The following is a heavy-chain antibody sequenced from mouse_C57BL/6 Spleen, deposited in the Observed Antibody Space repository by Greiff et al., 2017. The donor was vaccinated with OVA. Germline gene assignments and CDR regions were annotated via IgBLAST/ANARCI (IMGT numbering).Heavy chain of an antibody. CDR1: GYTFTSYW. V-gene: IGHV1-53*01. D-gene: IGHD2-3*01. CDR2: INPSNGGT. J-gene: IGHJ2*01. Sequence: QVQLQQPGTDLVKPGASVKLSCKASGYTFTSYWMHWVKQRPGQGLEWIGNINPSNGGTNYNEKFKSKATLTVDKSTSTAYMQLRSLTSEDSAVYYCARWEFFYDYFDYWGKGTTLTVSS. CDR3: ARWEFFYDYFDY.